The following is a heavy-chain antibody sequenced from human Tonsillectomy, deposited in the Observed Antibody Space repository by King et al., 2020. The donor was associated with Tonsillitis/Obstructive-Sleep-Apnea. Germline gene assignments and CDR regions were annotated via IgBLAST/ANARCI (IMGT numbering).Heavy chain of an antibody. CDR2: ISYDGGVK. Sequence: VQLVESGGGVVQPGRSLRLSCAASGFTFSNSGMHWVRQAPGKGLEWVGVISYDGGVKFYADSVKGRFTISRDNSKNTLYLQMNSLRAEDTAVYYCATGARGAWGNDAFDTWGQGTMVTVSP. CDR3: ATGARGAWGNDAFDT. V-gene: IGHV3-30*03. J-gene: IGHJ3*02. CDR1: GFTFSNSG. D-gene: IGHD3-16*01.